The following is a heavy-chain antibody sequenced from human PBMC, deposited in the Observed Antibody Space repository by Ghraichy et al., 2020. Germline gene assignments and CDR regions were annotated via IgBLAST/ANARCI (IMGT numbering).Heavy chain of an antibody. J-gene: IGHJ4*02. D-gene: IGHD1-26*01. CDR2: INGDGST. CDR1: GFNLSSYW. V-gene: IGHV3-74*01. CDR3: ARDLYGIDY. Sequence: GGSLRLSCEASGFNLSSYWMHWVRQPPGKGLVWVSRINGDGSTIYADFVQGRFTISRDIARNTLYLQMTSLRDEDTAVYYCARDLYGIDYWGQGTLVTVS.